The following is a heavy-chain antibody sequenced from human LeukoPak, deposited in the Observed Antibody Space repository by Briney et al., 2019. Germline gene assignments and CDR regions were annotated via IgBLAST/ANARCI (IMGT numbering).Heavy chain of an antibody. CDR3: ARLAVAGTGDFDY. CDR2: IYYSGST. CDR1: GGSISSSGYY. J-gene: IGHJ4*02. D-gene: IGHD6-19*01. V-gene: IGHV4-39*07. Sequence: PSETLSLTCTVSGGSISSSGYYWGWIRQPPGKGLEWIGSIYYSGSTYYNPSLKSRVTISVETSKNQFSLKLSSVTAADTAVYYCARLAVAGTGDFDYWGQGTLVTVSS.